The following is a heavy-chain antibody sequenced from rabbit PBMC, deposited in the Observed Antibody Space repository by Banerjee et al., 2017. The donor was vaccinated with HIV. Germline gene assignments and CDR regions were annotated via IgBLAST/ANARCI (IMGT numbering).Heavy chain of an antibody. V-gene: IGHV1S40*01. D-gene: IGHD1-1*01. CDR1: GFSFSNSDY. CDR2: IAGSSSDFT. Sequence: QSLEESGGDLVKPGASLTLTCTASGFSFSNSDYMCWVRQAPGKGLEWISCIAGSSSDFTYSATWAKGRFTISKTSSTTVTLQMTSLTVADTATYFCARDLVAVIGWNFNLWGPGTLVTVS. CDR3: ARDLVAVIGWNFNL. J-gene: IGHJ4*01.